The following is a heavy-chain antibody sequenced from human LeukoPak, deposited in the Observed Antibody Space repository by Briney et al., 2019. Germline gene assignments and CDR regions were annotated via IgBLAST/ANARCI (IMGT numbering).Heavy chain of an antibody. CDR2: ISAYNGNT. V-gene: IGHV1-18*01. J-gene: IGHJ4*02. CDR1: GYTFTSYG. Sequence: GASVKVSCKASGYTFTSYGISWVRQAPGQGLEWMGWISAYNGNTNYAQKLQGRVTMTTDTSTSTAYMELSRLRSDDTAVYYCARDGGGSLDYGGNSEFDPTKSWGYWGQGTLVTVSS. CDR3: ARDGGGSLDYGGNSEFDPTKSWGY. D-gene: IGHD4-23*01.